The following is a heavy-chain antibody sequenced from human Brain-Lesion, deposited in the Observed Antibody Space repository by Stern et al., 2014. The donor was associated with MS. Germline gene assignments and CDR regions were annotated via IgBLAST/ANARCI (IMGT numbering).Heavy chain of an antibody. CDR1: GGTFGTYP. CDR2: IIPIVGSP. V-gene: IGHV1-69*06. CDR3: AKDGPALVTNWFDP. D-gene: IGHD5-18*01. J-gene: IGHJ5*02. Sequence: DQLVESGPEVKKPGSSVQVSCKASGGTFGTYPITWLRQPPGQGLEWMGRIIPIVGSPNYAQKFQGRVTITADRSTTTVYMKLSSLKSDDAAVYYCAKDGPALVTNWFDPWGRGTLVTVSS.